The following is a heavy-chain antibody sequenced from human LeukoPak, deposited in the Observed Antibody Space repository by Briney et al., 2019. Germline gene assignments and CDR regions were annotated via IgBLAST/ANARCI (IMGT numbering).Heavy chain of an antibody. V-gene: IGHV4-34*01. D-gene: IGHD3-22*01. CDR2: IHQSGRS. Sequence: SETLSLTCTVYGGSLSGYYWSWIRQSPGKGLEWIGEIHQSGRSHYNPSLKSRVTISVDTSKNQFSLNLSSVTAADTAVYYCAKWIVGLGMDVWGQGTTVIVSS. J-gene: IGHJ6*02. CDR1: GGSLSGYY. CDR3: AKWIVGLGMDV.